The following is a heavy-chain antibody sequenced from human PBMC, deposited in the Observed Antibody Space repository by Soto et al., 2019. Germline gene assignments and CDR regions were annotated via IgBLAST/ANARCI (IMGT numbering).Heavy chain of an antibody. CDR2: IYYSGST. CDR3: ARRQGDDAFDI. J-gene: IGHJ3*02. V-gene: IGHV4-59*08. Sequence: SSEILALSCTVCGGSISSYFWSWIRQHPGKGLEWIGYIYYSGSTNYNPSLKSRVTISVDTSKNQFSLKLSSVTAADTAVYYCARRQGDDAFDIWGQGTMVTVSS. CDR1: GGSISSYF. D-gene: IGHD2-21*02.